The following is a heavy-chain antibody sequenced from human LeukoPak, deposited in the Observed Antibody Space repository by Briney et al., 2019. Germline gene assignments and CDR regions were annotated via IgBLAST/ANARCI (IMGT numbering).Heavy chain of an antibody. J-gene: IGHJ4*02. CDR3: ARDTSSGWYLTH. CDR2: IWYDGSNK. CDR1: GFIFSNYD. V-gene: IGHV3-33*01. Sequence: PGGSLRLSCAASGFIFSNYDMHWLRQAPGKGLEWVAVIWYDGSNKYYADSVKGRFTISRDNSKNTLYLQMNSLRAEDTAVYYCARDTSSGWYLTHWGQGTLVTVSA. D-gene: IGHD6-19*01.